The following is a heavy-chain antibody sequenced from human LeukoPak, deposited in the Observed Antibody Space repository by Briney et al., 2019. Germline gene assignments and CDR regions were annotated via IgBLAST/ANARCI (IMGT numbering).Heavy chain of an antibody. CDR2: IYSGGST. CDR1: GFTVSSNY. Sequence: GGSLRLSCAAFGFTVSSNYMSWVRQAPGKGLEWVSVIYSGGSTYYADSVKGRFTISRDNSKNTLYLQMNSLRAEDTAVYYCASDSSGNGYFQHWGQGTLVTVSS. D-gene: IGHD3-22*01. CDR3: ASDSSGNGYFQH. V-gene: IGHV3-66*02. J-gene: IGHJ1*01.